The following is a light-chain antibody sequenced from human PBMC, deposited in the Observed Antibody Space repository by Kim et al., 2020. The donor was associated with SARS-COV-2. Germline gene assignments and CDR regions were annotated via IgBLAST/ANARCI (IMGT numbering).Light chain of an antibody. Sequence: SASVGDRVTITCRASQSINTRLAWYQQKVGKAPNRLIYRASSLESGVPSRFSGSGSGTEFTLTISSLQPDDFATYYCQQYSTYPYTFGQGTKLEI. CDR3: QQYSTYPYT. V-gene: IGKV1-5*03. CDR2: RAS. CDR1: QSINTR. J-gene: IGKJ2*01.